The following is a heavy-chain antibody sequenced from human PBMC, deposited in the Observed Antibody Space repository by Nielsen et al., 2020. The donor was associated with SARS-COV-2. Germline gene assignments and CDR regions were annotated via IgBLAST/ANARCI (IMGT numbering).Heavy chain of an antibody. J-gene: IGHJ4*02. CDR1: GGSISSGGYY. V-gene: IGHV4-31*03. Sequence: SETLSLTCTVSGGSISSGGYYWSWIRQHPGKGLGWIGYIYYSGSTYYNPSLKSRVTISVDTSKNQFSLKLSSVTAADTAVYYCARGRITIFGVVTDFDYWGQGTLVTVSS. D-gene: IGHD3-3*01. CDR2: IYYSGST. CDR3: ARGRITIFGVVTDFDY.